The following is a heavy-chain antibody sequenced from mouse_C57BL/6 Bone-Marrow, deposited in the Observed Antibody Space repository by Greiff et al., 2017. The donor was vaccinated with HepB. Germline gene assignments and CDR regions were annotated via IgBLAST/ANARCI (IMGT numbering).Heavy chain of an antibody. CDR2: INPNNGGT. J-gene: IGHJ4*01. V-gene: IGHV1-26*01. CDR1: GYTFTDYY. CDR3: ARRDYYGSSYGAIDY. Sequence: EVQLQQSGPELVKPGASVKISCKASGYTFTDYYMNWVKQSHGKSLEWIGDINPNNGGTSYNQKFKGKATLTVDKSSSTAYMELRSLTSEDSAVYYCARRDYYGSSYGAIDYWGQGTSVTVSS. D-gene: IGHD1-1*01.